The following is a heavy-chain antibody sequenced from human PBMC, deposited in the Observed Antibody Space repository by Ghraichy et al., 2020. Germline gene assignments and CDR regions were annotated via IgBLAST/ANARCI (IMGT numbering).Heavy chain of an antibody. D-gene: IGHD1-26*01. Sequence: GGSLRLSCAASGFTFSSYGMHWVRQAPGKGLEWVAVISYDGSNKYYADSVKGRFTISRDNSKNTLYLQMNSLRAEDTAVYYCAKDHGPYSGSYYFDYWGQGTLVTVSS. CDR3: AKDHGPYSGSYYFDY. CDR1: GFTFSSYG. CDR2: ISYDGSNK. V-gene: IGHV3-30*18. J-gene: IGHJ4*02.